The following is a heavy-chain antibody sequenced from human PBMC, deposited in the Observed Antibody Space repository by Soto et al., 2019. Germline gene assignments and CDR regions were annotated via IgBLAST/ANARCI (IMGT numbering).Heavy chain of an antibody. V-gene: IGHV3-23*01. CDR2: LSGGGANT. J-gene: IGHJ4*02. CDR3: ARWSGYADA. Sequence: SLRLSCAASGFSFSTYSMAWVRQAAGKGPQWVSGLSGGGANTFYIDSVRGRFTISVDNSKNTVYLQMDSLRADDTAVYYCARWSGYADAWGQGTLVTAPQ. CDR1: GFSFSTYS. D-gene: IGHD4-17*01.